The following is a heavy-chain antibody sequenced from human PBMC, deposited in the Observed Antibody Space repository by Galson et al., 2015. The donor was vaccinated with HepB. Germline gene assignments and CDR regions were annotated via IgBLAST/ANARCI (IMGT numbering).Heavy chain of an antibody. CDR2: VSPYNANT. V-gene: IGHV1-18*01. J-gene: IGHJ4*02. CDR1: GYTFASYG. CDR3: ARDMDLYGSGNYGVDY. D-gene: IGHD3-10*01. Sequence: QSGAEVKKPGASVKVSCKASGYTFASYGINWVRQAPGQGLEWLGWVSPYNANTNYAQKLQGRVTMTTDTSTSTAYMELRSLRSDDTAVYYCARDMDLYGSGNYGVDYWGQGTLVTVSS.